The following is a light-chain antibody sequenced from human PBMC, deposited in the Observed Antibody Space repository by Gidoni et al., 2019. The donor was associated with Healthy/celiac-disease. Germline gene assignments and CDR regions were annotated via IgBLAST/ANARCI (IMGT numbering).Light chain of an antibody. CDR1: QSISSW. V-gene: IGKV1-5*01. CDR2: DAS. CDR3: QQYNSYSPWT. Sequence: DIQMTQSPSTLSASVGDRVTITCRASQSISSWFAWYQQKPGKDPKLLIYDASSLESGVPSRFSGSGSGTEFTLTISSLQPDDFATYYCQQYNSYSPWTFGQGTKVEIK. J-gene: IGKJ1*01.